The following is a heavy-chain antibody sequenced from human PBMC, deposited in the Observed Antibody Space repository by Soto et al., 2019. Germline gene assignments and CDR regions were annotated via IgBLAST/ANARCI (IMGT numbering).Heavy chain of an antibody. CDR1: GFTFSNAW. D-gene: IGHD3-10*01. V-gene: IGHV3-15*01. Sequence: GGSLRLSCAASGFTFSNAWMSWVRQAPGKGLEWVGRIKSKTDGGTTDYAATVKGRFTISRDDSKNTLYLQMNSLKTDDTAVYYCTSWFGELFYYYYYYMDVWGKGTTVTVSS. CDR2: IKSKTDGGTT. J-gene: IGHJ6*03. CDR3: TSWFGELFYYYYYYMDV.